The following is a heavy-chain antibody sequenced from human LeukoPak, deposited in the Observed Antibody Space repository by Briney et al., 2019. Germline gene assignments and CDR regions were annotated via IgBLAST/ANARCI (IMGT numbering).Heavy chain of an antibody. J-gene: IGHJ5*02. Sequence: ASVKVSCKASGYTFTSYYMHWVRQAPGQGLEWMGIINPSGGSTSYAQKFQGRVTMTRDTSTSTVYMELSSLRSKDTAVYYCARGGGYLDLGANWFDPWGQGTLVTVSS. CDR3: ARGGGYLDLGANWFDP. V-gene: IGHV1-46*01. CDR1: GYTFTSYY. CDR2: INPSGGST. D-gene: IGHD3-22*01.